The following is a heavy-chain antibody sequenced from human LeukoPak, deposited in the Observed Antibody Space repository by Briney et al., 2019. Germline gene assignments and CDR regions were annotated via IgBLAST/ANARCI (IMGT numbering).Heavy chain of an antibody. CDR3: ARDYYDSSGYYPAEYFQH. CDR2: IKQDGSEK. J-gene: IGHJ1*01. Sequence: GGSLRLSCAASGFTFSSYWMSWVRQAPGKGLERVANIKQDGSEKYYVDSVKGRFTISRDNAKNSLYLQMNSLRAEDTAVYYCARDYYDSSGYYPAEYFQHWGQGTLVTVSS. D-gene: IGHD3-22*01. V-gene: IGHV3-7*04. CDR1: GFTFSSYW.